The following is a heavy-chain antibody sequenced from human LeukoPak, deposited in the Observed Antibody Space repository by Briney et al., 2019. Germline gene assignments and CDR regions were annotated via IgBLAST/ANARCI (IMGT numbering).Heavy chain of an antibody. CDR2: INPNSGAT. J-gene: IGHJ4*02. Sequence: DSVKVSCKGSGYTFTDYHMHWVRQAPGQGLEWMAKINPNSGATAYAERFQGRVTLTRDTSISTIYMELRTLTSGDTAVYYCARPSDYGDYIDYWGQGTPVTVSS. D-gene: IGHD4-17*01. CDR1: GYTFTDYH. CDR3: ARPSDYGDYIDY. V-gene: IGHV1-2*02.